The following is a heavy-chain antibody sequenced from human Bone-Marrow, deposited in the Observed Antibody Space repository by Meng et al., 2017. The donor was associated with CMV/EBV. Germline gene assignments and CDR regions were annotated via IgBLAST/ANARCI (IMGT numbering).Heavy chain of an antibody. V-gene: IGHV3-30*02. D-gene: IGHD2-2*03. CDR3: AKVDIFTVGDV. CDR1: GFTFSSYG. J-gene: IGHJ6*02. CDR2: IRYDGSNK. Sequence: GGCLRLSCAASGFTFSSYGMHWVRQAPGKGLEWVAFIRYDGSNKYYADSVKGRFTISRDNSKNTLYLQMNRLRAEDTAVYYCAKVDIFTVGDVWGQGTTVTVSS.